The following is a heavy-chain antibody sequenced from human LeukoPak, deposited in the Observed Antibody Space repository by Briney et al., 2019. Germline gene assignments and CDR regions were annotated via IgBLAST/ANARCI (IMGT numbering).Heavy chain of an antibody. CDR2: IYYSGSA. CDR3: ARGARGSYSY. V-gene: IGHV4-59*08. CDR1: GGSISSYY. D-gene: IGHD1-26*01. J-gene: IGHJ4*02. Sequence: PSETLSLTCTVSGGSISSYYWSWIRQPPGKGLEWIGYIYYSGSANYNPSLKSRVTISVDTSKNQFSLKLSSVTAADTAVYYCARGARGSYSYWGQGTLVTVSS.